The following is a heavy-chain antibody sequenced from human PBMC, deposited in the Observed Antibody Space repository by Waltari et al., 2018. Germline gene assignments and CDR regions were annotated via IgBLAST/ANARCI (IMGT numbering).Heavy chain of an antibody. V-gene: IGHV4-39*01. Sequence: QLQLQESGPGLVKPSETLSLTCTVSGGSISSSSYYWGWIRQPPGKGLEWIGSIYYSGSTYYNPSLKSRVTISVDTSKNQFSLKLSSVTAADTAVYYCARLLRGGSCGDYWGQGTLVTVSS. D-gene: IGHD2-15*01. CDR3: ARLLRGGSCGDY. CDR2: IYYSGST. CDR1: GGSISSSSYY. J-gene: IGHJ4*02.